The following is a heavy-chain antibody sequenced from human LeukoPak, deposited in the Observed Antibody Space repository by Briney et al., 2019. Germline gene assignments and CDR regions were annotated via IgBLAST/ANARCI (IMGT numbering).Heavy chain of an antibody. CDR3: ARPTRDWP. D-gene: IGHD3-9*01. Sequence: GGSLRLSCAASGFTFSSYWISWVRQAPGKGLEWVANIKQDGSEKYYVDSVKGRFTISRDNAKNSLYLQMNSLRAEDTAVYYCARPTRDWPWGQGTLVTVSS. CDR1: GFTFSSYW. V-gene: IGHV3-7*01. CDR2: IKQDGSEK. J-gene: IGHJ5*02.